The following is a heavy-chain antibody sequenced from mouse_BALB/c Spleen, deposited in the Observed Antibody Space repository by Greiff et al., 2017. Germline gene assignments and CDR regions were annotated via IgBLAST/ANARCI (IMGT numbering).Heavy chain of an antibody. CDR1: GYSITSDYA. D-gene: IGHD1-1*01. CDR2: ISYSGST. J-gene: IGHJ1*01. CDR3: ASYYGSSYWYFDV. V-gene: IGHV3-2*02. Sequence: EVQRVESGPGLVKPSQSLSLTCTVTGYSITSDYAWNWIRQFPGYKLEWMGYISYSGSTSYNPSLKSRISITRDTSKNQFFLQLNSVTTEDTATYYCASYYGSSYWYFDVWGAGTTVTVSS.